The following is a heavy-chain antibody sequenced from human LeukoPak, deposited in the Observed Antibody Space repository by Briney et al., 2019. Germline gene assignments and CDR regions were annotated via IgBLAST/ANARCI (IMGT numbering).Heavy chain of an antibody. CDR2: IIPILGIA. J-gene: IGHJ6*02. Sequence: SVKVSCKASGGTFSSYTISWVRQAPGQGLEWMGSIIPILGIANYAQKFQGRVTITADKSTSTAYMELSSLRSEDTAVYYCARDLGYSSGWPRNYYYGMDVWGQGTTVTVSS. CDR1: GGTFSSYT. CDR3: ARDLGYSSGWPRNYYYGMDV. D-gene: IGHD6-19*01. V-gene: IGHV1-69*04.